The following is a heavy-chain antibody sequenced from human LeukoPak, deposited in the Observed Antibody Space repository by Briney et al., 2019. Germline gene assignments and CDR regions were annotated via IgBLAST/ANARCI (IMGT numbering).Heavy chain of an antibody. CDR1: GFTFSTYP. Sequence: GGSLRLSCAASGFTFSTYPMSWVRQAPGKGLEWVSAISGSGSSTSHADSVKGRFTISRDNSKNTLYLQMNSLRVEDTAVYYCAKSQEDDSSGYYYSNFDYWGQGTLVTVSS. V-gene: IGHV3-23*01. D-gene: IGHD3-22*01. J-gene: IGHJ4*02. CDR3: AKSQEDDSSGYYYSNFDY. CDR2: ISGSGSST.